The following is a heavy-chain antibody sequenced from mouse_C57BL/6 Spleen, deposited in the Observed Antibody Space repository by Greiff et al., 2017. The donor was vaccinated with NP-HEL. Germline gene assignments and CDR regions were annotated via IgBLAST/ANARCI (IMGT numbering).Heavy chain of an antibody. CDR1: GFTFSDYG. J-gene: IGHJ3*01. CDR2: ISSGSSTI. Sequence: EVQRVESGGGLVKPGGSLKLSCAASGFTFSDYGMHWVRPAPEKGLEWVAYISSGSSTIYYADTVKGRFTISRDNAKNTLFLQMTSLRAEDTAMYYCARNDYDRGFAYWGQGTLVTVSA. CDR3: ARNDYDRGFAY. D-gene: IGHD2-4*01. V-gene: IGHV5-17*01.